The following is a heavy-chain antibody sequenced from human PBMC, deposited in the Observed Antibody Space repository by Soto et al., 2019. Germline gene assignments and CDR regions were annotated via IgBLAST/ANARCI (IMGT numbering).Heavy chain of an antibody. J-gene: IGHJ4*02. CDR3: AHRVLRTVFGLVTTTAIYFDF. D-gene: IGHD3-3*01. Sequence: QITLNESGPTQVKPSQTLTLPCTFSGFSLTTSGVGVGWIRQSPGKAPEWLALIYWDDDKRYSPSLKSRLTITKDTSKNQVVLTMADLDPADTATYYCAHRVLRTVFGLVTTTAIYFDFWGQGTPVAVSS. CDR2: IYWDDDK. V-gene: IGHV2-5*02. CDR1: GFSLTTSGVG.